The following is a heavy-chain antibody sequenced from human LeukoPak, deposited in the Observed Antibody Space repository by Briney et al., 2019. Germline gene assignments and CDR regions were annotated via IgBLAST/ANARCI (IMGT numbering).Heavy chain of an antibody. V-gene: IGHV3-66*04. D-gene: IGHD2-15*01. CDR3: ARQYCSGGSCYSDY. CDR2: IYSGGST. CDR1: GFTVSSNY. J-gene: IGHJ4*02. Sequence: GGSLRLSCAASGFTVSSNYMSWVRQAPGKGLEWVSVIYSGGSTYYADSVKGRFTISRDNSKNTLYLQMNSLRAEDTAVYYCARQYCSGGSCYSDYWGQGTLVTVSS.